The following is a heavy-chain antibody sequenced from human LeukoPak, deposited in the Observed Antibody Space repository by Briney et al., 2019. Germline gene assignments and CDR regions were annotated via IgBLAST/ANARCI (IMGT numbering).Heavy chain of an antibody. CDR1: GFTFSTYE. V-gene: IGHV3-48*03. J-gene: IGHJ4*02. CDR3: ARGGSVSYYFDY. Sequence: PGGSLRLSCAASGFTFSTYEMDWVRQAPGKGLEWVSYITTSGNSIYYADSVKGRFTISRDNTKKSLYLQMNSLRAEDTAVYYCARGGSVSYYFDYWGQGTLVTVSS. CDR2: ITTSGNSI. D-gene: IGHD1-26*01.